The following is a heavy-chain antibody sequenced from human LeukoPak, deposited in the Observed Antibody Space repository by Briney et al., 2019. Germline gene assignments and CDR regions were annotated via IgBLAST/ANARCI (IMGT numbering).Heavy chain of an antibody. CDR2: ISGSGGST. D-gene: IGHD2-2*01. J-gene: IGHJ5*02. V-gene: IGHV3-23*01. Sequence: GGSLRLSCAASGFTFSSYAMSWVRQAPGKGLEWVSAISGSGGSTYYADSVKGRFTISRDNSKNTLYLQMNSLRAEDTAVYYCAKGPDIVVVPAAMLDPWGQGALATVSS. CDR1: GFTFSSYA. CDR3: AKGPDIVVVPAAMLDP.